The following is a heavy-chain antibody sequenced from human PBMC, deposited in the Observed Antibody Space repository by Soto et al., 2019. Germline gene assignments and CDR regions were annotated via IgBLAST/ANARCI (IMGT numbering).Heavy chain of an antibody. CDR3: AREMYTTRGSPFDY. CDR2: INPSSGST. D-gene: IGHD3-16*01. J-gene: IGHJ4*02. CDR1: GYPFTSYY. Sequence: AAVKVSCKASGYPFTSYYVHWVRQAPGQGLEWMGFINPSSGSTSYAQKFQGRVTMTRDTSTSTVYMEVSSLRSEDTAVYYCAREMYTTRGSPFDYWGQRTLVTVSS. V-gene: IGHV1-46*01.